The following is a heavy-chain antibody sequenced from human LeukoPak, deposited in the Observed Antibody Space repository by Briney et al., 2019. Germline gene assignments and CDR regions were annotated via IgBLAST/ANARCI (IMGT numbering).Heavy chain of an antibody. D-gene: IGHD1-14*01. CDR3: ARHVGNRKIAAPPTNWFDP. J-gene: IGHJ5*02. Sequence: PGGSLRLSCAASGFTFSDYYMSWIRQAPGKGLEWVSYISSSGSTIYYADSVKGRFTISRDNSKNTLYLQMNSLRAEDTAVYYCARHVGNRKIAAPPTNWFDPWGQGTLVTVSS. V-gene: IGHV3-11*04. CDR1: GFTFSDYY. CDR2: ISSSGSTI.